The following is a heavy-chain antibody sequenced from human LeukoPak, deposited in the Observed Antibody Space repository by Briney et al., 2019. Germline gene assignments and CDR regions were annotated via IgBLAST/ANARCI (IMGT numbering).Heavy chain of an antibody. V-gene: IGHV3-23*01. D-gene: IGHD3-9*01. CDR2: ISGSGGST. CDR3: ATSDILTGYYSRLFDY. CDR1: GFTFSSYA. Sequence: GGSLRLSCAASGFTFSSYAMSWVRQAPGKGLEWVSAISGSGGSTYYPDSVKGRFTISRDNSKNTLYLQMNSLRAEDTALYYCATSDILTGYYSRLFDYWGQGTLVTVSS. J-gene: IGHJ4*02.